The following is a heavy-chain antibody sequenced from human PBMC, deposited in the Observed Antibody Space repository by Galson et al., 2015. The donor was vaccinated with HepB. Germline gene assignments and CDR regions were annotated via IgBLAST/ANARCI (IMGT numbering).Heavy chain of an antibody. CDR3: ARTTVTTLGMDV. CDR2: INPSGGST. J-gene: IGHJ6*02. Sequence: SVKVSCKASGYTFTSYYMHWVRQAPGQGLEWMRIINPSGGSTSYAQKFQGRVTMTRDTSTSTVYMELSSLRSEDTAVYYCARTTVTTLGMDVWGQGTTVTVSS. D-gene: IGHD4-17*01. CDR1: GYTFTSYY. V-gene: IGHV1-46*03.